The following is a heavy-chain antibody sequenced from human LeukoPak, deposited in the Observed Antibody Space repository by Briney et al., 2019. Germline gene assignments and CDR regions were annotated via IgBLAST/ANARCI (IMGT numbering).Heavy chain of an antibody. J-gene: IGHJ4*02. Sequence: GRSLRLSCAASGFTFDDYAMDWVRQAPGKGLWWVSGISWNSGSIGYADSVKGRFTISRDNAKNSLYLQMNSLRAEDAALYYCAKATIKYCSSTSCPADYWGQGTLVTVSS. CDR2: ISWNSGSI. CDR1: GFTFDDYA. CDR3: AKATIKYCSSTSCPADY. V-gene: IGHV3-9*01. D-gene: IGHD2-2*01.